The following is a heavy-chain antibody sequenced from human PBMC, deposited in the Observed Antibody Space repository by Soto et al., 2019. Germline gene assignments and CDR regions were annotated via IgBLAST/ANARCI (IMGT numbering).Heavy chain of an antibody. Sequence: QVQFVQSGAEVKEPGDSVKVSCRASGDIFTSNDITWVRQAPGQGLEWMGWIRVRNGDTHYAPKFRGRVTVTRDTSKSTAYMELRSMRSDDTAVYYCARESRTWVDGVIGPGDYWGQGTLVTVSS. J-gene: IGHJ4*02. V-gene: IGHV1-18*01. D-gene: IGHD3-10*01. CDR1: GDIFTSND. CDR3: ARESRTWVDGVIGPGDY. CDR2: IRVRNGDT.